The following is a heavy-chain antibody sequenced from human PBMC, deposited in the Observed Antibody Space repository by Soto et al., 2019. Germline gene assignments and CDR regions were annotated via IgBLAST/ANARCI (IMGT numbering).Heavy chain of an antibody. D-gene: IGHD3-3*01. CDR1: GFTFSRHA. V-gene: IGHV3-30*04. Sequence: QVQLGESGGGEVQPGGSLRLSCAASGFTFSRHAIHWVRLTPGRGLEWVLAISRDGSYIYYTDSVKGRFTVSRDNSKNTVFVQMNRLIPDDTALYFCARTRNGGVADSFDSWGQGTRVTVSS. CDR3: ARTRNGGVADSFDS. CDR2: ISRDGSYI. J-gene: IGHJ5*01.